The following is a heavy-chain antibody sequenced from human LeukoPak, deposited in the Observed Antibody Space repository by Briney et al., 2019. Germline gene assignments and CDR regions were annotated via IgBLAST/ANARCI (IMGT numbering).Heavy chain of an antibody. V-gene: IGHV1-2*02. CDR3: AREVITFGGVIARDY. CDR1: GYTFTGYY. J-gene: IGHJ4*02. D-gene: IGHD3-16*02. CDR2: INPNSGGT. Sequence: VASVKVSCKASGYTFTGYYMHWVRQAPGQGLEWMGWINPNSGGTNYAQKFQGRVTMTRDTSISTAYMELSRLRSDDTAVYYCAREVITFGGVIARDYWGQGTLVTVSS.